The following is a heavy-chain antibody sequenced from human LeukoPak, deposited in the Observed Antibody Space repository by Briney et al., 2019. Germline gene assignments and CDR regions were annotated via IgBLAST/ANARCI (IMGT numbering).Heavy chain of an antibody. CDR1: GGTFSCYA. CDR2: IIPIFGTA. J-gene: IGHJ4*02. V-gene: IGHV1-69*05. D-gene: IGHD4-23*01. Sequence: ASVKVSCKASGGTFSCYAISWVRQAPGQGLEWMGGIIPIFGTANYAQKFQGRVTITTDESTSTAYMELSSLRSADTAVYYCARTDMTTVVNYFDYCGQGTLVTVSS. CDR3: ARTDMTTVVNYFDY.